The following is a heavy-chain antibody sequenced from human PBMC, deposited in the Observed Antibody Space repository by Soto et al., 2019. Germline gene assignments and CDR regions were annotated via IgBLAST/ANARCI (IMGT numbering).Heavy chain of an antibody. V-gene: IGHV1-69*13. CDR3: ARYSTIFGVVRSMDV. CDR1: RGTFSSYA. J-gene: IGHJ6*02. CDR2: IIPIFGTA. Sequence: PVKVSCTASRGTFSSYAISWVRQAPGQGLEWMGGIIPIFGTANYAQKFQGRVTITADESTSTAYMELSSLRSEDTAVYYCARYSTIFGVVRSMDVWVQVTTVTVSS. D-gene: IGHD3-3*01.